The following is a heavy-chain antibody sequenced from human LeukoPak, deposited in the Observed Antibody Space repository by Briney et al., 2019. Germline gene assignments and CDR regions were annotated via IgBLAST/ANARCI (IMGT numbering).Heavy chain of an antibody. J-gene: IGHJ4*02. D-gene: IGHD2-2*01. CDR2: ISGSSTHT. CDR1: GFTFSDYY. Sequence: GGSLRLSCAASGFTFSDYYMSWIGQAPGKGLEWVSYISGSSTHTNYADSVKGRFTISRDNAKKSLYLQMNSLRAEDTAVYYCATPGLLGYCSSAICAPPGYWGQGTLVTVSS. CDR3: ATPGLLGYCSSAICAPPGY. V-gene: IGHV3-11*03.